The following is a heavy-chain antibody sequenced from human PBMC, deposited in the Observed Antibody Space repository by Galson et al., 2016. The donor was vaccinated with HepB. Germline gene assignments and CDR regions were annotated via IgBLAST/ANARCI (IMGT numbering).Heavy chain of an antibody. J-gene: IGHJ3*01. D-gene: IGHD2-15*01. V-gene: IGHV3-7*04. Sequence: SLRLSCAASGFTFSSNWMSWVRQAPGKGLEWVANIKQDGTEKYYVDSVKGRFTISRDNAKNTVYLQMNSLRAEDTAVYLCARDGGYCSYSNCKGDAFDLWGQGTMVTVSS. CDR3: ARDGGYCSYSNCKGDAFDL. CDR2: IKQDGTEK. CDR1: GFTFSSNW.